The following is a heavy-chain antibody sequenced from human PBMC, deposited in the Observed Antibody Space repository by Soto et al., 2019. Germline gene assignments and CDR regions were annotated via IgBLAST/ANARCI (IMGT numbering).Heavy chain of an antibody. CDR2: IKQDGSEK. V-gene: IGHV3-7*01. Sequence: GGSLRLSCAASGFTLSNYWMSWVRQAPGKGLEWVANIKQDGSEKNYVDSVKGRFTISRDNAKSSLYLQMNSLRAEDTAVYYCARVTTMGGYWGQGTLVTVSS. CDR3: ARVTTMGGY. D-gene: IGHD4-17*01. J-gene: IGHJ4*02. CDR1: GFTLSNYW.